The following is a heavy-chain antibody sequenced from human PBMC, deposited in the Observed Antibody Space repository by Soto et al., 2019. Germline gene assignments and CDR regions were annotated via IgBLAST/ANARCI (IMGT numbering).Heavy chain of an antibody. CDR3: ARDRELSCSGGSCYQDDAFDI. D-gene: IGHD2-15*01. V-gene: IGHV1-69*13. Sequence: SVKVSCKAPGGTFSSYAISWVRQAPGQGLEWMGGIIPIFGTANYAQKFQGRVTITADESTSTAYMELSSLRSEDTAVYYCARDRELSCSGGSCYQDDAFDIWGQGTMVTVSS. CDR2: IIPIFGTA. J-gene: IGHJ3*02. CDR1: GGTFSSYA.